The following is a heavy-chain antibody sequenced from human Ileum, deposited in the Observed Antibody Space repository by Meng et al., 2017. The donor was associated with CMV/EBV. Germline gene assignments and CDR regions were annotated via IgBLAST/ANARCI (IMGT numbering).Heavy chain of an antibody. D-gene: IGHD2-2*01. V-gene: IGHV4-39*07. CDR1: GGSISSSSNY. CDR3: ARDIRQYQLVSAFDI. J-gene: IGHJ3*02. Sequence: GSLRLSCTVSGGSISSSSNYWGWIRQPPGKGLEWIGSIYYSGSTYYNPSLKSRVTISVDTSKNQFSLKLSSVTAADTAVYYCARDIRQYQLVSAFDIWGQGTMVTVSS. CDR2: IYYSGST.